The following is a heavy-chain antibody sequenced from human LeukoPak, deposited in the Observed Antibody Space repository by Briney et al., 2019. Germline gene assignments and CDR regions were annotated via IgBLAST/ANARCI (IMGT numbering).Heavy chain of an antibody. Sequence: PGGSLRLSCAASGFTFSSYWMSWVRQAPGKGLEWVANIKQDGSEKYYVDSVKGRFTISRDNAKNSLYLQMNSPRAEDTAVYYCARVAGYCSGGSCYSFLDYWGQGTLVTVSS. CDR1: GFTFSSYW. J-gene: IGHJ4*02. CDR2: IKQDGSEK. V-gene: IGHV3-7*01. D-gene: IGHD2-15*01. CDR3: ARVAGYCSGGSCYSFLDY.